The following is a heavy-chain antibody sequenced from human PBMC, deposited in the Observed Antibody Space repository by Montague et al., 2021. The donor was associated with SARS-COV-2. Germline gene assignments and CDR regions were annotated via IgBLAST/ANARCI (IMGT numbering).Heavy chain of an antibody. CDR1: GFTVSSNY. CDR3: ARDLGLGSSWYTFDY. CDR2: IYSGGST. J-gene: IGHJ4*02. D-gene: IGHD6-13*01. Sequence: SLRLSCAASGFTVSSNYMSWVRQAPGKGLELVSVIYSGGSTYYADSVKGRFTISRDNSKNTLYLQMNSLRAEDTAVYYCARDLGLGSSWYTFDYWGQGTLVTVSS. V-gene: IGHV3-53*01.